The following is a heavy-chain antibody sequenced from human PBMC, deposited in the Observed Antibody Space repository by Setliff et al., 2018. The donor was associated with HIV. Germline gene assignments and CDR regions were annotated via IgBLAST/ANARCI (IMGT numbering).Heavy chain of an antibody. J-gene: IGHJ4*02. CDR1: GDSIISGEYY. Sequence: SETLSLTCTVSGDSIISGEYYWSWLRQSPGKGLEWIGHIHYKGNIDYYASLKSRLAISSDTSKNQFSLNLSAVTAADMAVYYCARGLRYGQGSYWNYWGQGTLVTAPQ. CDR2: IHYKGNI. D-gene: IGHD3-10*01. CDR3: ARGLRYGQGSYWNY. V-gene: IGHV4-30-4*08.